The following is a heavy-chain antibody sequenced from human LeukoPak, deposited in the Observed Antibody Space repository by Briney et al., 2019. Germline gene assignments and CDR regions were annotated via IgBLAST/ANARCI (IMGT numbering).Heavy chain of an antibody. J-gene: IGHJ6*02. Sequence: TLSLTCTVSGGSTSSGGYYWSWIRQHPGKGLEWIGYIYYSGSTYYNPSLKSRVTISVDTSKNQFSLKLSSVIAADTAVYYCAREPSLVAREGMDVRGQGTTVTVSS. D-gene: IGHD2-15*01. V-gene: IGHV4-31*03. CDR1: GGSTSSGGYY. CDR3: AREPSLVAREGMDV. CDR2: IYYSGST.